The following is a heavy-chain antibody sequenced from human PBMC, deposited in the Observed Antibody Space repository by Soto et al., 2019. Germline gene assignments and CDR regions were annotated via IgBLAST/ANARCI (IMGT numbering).Heavy chain of an antibody. CDR2: IYPSNSGT. J-gene: IGHJ6*02. D-gene: IGHD6-13*01. Sequence: GESLKISCKVSGYSFNNYWIAWVRQRPGTGLEWMGIIYPSNSGTRYSPSFQGQVTISADESISTAYLQWSSLKASDTAMYYCTRTAAAGKYYYGMDVWGQGTTVTVSS. CDR3: TRTAAAGKYYYGMDV. CDR1: GYSFNNYW. V-gene: IGHV5-51*01.